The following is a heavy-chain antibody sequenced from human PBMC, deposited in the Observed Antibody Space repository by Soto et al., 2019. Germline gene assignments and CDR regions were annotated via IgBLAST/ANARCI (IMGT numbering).Heavy chain of an antibody. J-gene: IGHJ3*02. CDR2: IKQDGSEK. V-gene: IGHV3-7*05. Sequence: EVQLVESGGGLVQPGGSLRLSCAASGFTFSSYWMSWVRQAPGKGLEWVANIKQDGSEKYYVDSVKGRFTISRDNAKNSLYLQMYSLRAEDTAVYYCARARSWSSSGDAFDIWGPGTMVTVSS. CDR3: ARARSWSSSGDAFDI. D-gene: IGHD6-6*01. CDR1: GFTFSSYW.